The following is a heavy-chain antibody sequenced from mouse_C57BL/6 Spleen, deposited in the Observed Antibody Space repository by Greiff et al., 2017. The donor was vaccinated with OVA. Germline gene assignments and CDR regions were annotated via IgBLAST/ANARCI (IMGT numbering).Heavy chain of an antibody. Sequence: QVQLKQSGAELMKPGASVKLSCKATGYTFTGYWIEWVKQRPGHGLEWIGEIIPGSGSTNYNEKFKGKATFTADKSSNTAYMQLSSLTTEDSAIYYCARDPREWYFDYWGQGTTLTVSS. CDR1: GYTFTGYW. CDR2: IIPGSGST. V-gene: IGHV1-9*01. CDR3: ARDPREWYFDY. J-gene: IGHJ2*01.